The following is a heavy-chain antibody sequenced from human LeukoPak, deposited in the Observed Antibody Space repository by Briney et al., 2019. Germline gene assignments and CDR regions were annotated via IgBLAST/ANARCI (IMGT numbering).Heavy chain of an antibody. Sequence: SETLSLTCTVSGGSISSYYWSWIRQPPGKGLEWIGYIYYSGSTNYNPSLKSRVTISVDTSKNQFSLRLSSVTAADTALYYCARSGYDILTGYPSLYYGMDVWGQGTTVTVSS. V-gene: IGHV4-59*01. J-gene: IGHJ6*02. CDR3: ARSGYDILTGYPSLYYGMDV. D-gene: IGHD3-9*01. CDR1: GGSISSYY. CDR2: IYYSGST.